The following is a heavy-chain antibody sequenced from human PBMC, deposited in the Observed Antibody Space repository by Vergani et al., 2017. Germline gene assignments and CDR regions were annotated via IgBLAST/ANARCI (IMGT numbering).Heavy chain of an antibody. CDR2: INHSGST. Sequence: QVQLQQWGAGLLKPSETLSLTCAVYGGSFSGYYWSWIRQPPGKGLEWIGEINHSGSTHYNPSLKSRVTISVDTSQNQFSLELSSVPAADTAVYYCARGFRITSVGVVPPDSDYWGQGTLVTVAS. CDR1: GGSFSGYY. J-gene: IGHJ4*02. D-gene: IGHD3-3*01. CDR3: ARGFRITSVGVVPPDSDY. V-gene: IGHV4-34*01.